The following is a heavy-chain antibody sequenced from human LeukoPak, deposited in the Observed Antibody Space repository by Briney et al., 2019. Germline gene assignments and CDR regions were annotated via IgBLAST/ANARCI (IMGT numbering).Heavy chain of an antibody. CDR2: ISSSGSAI. D-gene: IGHD3-22*01. Sequence: AGGSLRLSCAASGFSVSNTYMSWVRQAPGKGLEWVSFISSSGSAIHYADSVRGRFTISRDNAKNSLYLQMSRLRAEDTAVYYCAREKLSFFDSSGYFDYWGQGTLVTVS. CDR3: AREKLSFFDSSGYFDY. J-gene: IGHJ4*02. V-gene: IGHV3-11*04. CDR1: GFSVSNTY.